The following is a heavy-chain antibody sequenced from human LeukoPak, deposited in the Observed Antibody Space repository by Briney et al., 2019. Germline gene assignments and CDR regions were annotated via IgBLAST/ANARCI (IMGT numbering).Heavy chain of an antibody. J-gene: IGHJ6*03. Sequence: GGSLRLSCAASGFTFSSYWMSWVRQAPGKGLEWVANIKQDGSEKYYVDSVKGRFTISRDNAKNSLYLQMNSLRAEDTAVYYCARDRGIAVAGTPYYYYYMDVRGKGTTVTVSS. CDR2: IKQDGSEK. CDR3: ARDRGIAVAGTPYYYYYMDV. CDR1: GFTFSSYW. D-gene: IGHD6-19*01. V-gene: IGHV3-7*01.